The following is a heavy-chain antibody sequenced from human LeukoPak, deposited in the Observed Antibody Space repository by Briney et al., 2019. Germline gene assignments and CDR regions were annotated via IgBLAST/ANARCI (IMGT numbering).Heavy chain of an antibody. V-gene: IGHV3-21*01. Sequence: SGGSLRLSCAASGFISRTNIMNWVRQAPGKGLEWVSSISGSSSYIYYGDSVKGRFTISRDNTKNSLYLQMNSLRAEDTAVYYCASSNPNCSGVSCFHMDVWGKGTPVTVSS. CDR3: ASSNPNCSGVSCFHMDV. CDR2: ISGSSSYI. J-gene: IGHJ6*03. D-gene: IGHD2-15*01. CDR1: GFISRTNI.